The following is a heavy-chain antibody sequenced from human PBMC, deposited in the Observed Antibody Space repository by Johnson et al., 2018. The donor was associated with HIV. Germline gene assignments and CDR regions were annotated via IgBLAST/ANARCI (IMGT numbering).Heavy chain of an antibody. Sequence: VQLVESGGGVVQAGRSLRLSCAASGFTFSSYAMHWVRQAPGKGLEYVSAISSNGGSTYYANSVKGRFTISRDNSKNTLYLQMGSLRAEDMAVYYCARDEPTDDAFDIWGQGTMVTVSS. V-gene: IGHV3-64*01. CDR1: GFTFSSYA. J-gene: IGHJ3*02. CDR2: ISSNGGST. CDR3: ARDEPTDDAFDI.